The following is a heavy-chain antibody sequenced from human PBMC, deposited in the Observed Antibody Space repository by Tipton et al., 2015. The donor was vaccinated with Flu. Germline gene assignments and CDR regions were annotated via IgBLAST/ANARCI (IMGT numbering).Heavy chain of an antibody. J-gene: IGHJ4*02. V-gene: IGHV4-30-2*01. D-gene: IGHD2-2*01. Sequence: TLSLTCAVSGDSIRSSDYYWAWIRQPPGKGLEWIGNVHQTGSPYYNPSLRSRVSIAVDRPKNQFSLKLSSVTAADTAVYYCARDPSLGMPEFFDSWGQGTLVTVSS. CDR1: GDSIRSSDYY. CDR2: VHQTGSP. CDR3: ARDPSLGMPEFFDS.